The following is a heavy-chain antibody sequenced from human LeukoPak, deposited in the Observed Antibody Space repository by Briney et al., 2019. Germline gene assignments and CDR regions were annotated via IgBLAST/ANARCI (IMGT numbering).Heavy chain of an antibody. Sequence: GGSLRLSCAASRFTFSSYSMIWVRQAPGKGLEWASSISSSSSSIYYADSVKGRFTISRDNAKNSLYLQMNSLRAEDTAVYYCARASKYYYDSSGYPLDYWGQGTLVTVSS. J-gene: IGHJ4*02. D-gene: IGHD3-22*01. CDR2: ISSSSSSI. V-gene: IGHV3-21*01. CDR1: RFTFSSYS. CDR3: ARASKYYYDSSGYPLDY.